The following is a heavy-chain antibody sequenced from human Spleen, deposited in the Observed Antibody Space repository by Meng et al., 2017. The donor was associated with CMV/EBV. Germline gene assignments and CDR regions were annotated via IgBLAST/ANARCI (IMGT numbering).Heavy chain of an antibody. CDR1: GFTFSIYA. V-gene: IGHV3-23*01. D-gene: IGHD2-15*01. Sequence: GSLRLSCAASGFTFSIYAMNWVRQAPGRGLEWVSALSVGGGGTYYADSVKGRFTISGDNSKNTLYLQMNSLRVEDTAVYYCASGGSYLGGDAFDIWGQGTMVTVSS. CDR3: ASGGSYLGGDAFDI. J-gene: IGHJ3*02. CDR2: LSVGGGGT.